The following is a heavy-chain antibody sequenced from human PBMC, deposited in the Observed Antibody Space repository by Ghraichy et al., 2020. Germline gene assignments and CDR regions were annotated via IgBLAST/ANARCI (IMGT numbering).Heavy chain of an antibody. V-gene: IGHV4-34*01. J-gene: IGHJ4*02. CDR2: INQSGST. CDR3: ARAQWLVNLFDY. CDR1: GGSFSGYY. Sequence: SQTLSLTCAVYGGSFSGYYWSWIRQPPGKGLEWIGEINQSGSTKYNSSLKSRVTISVDTSKSQFSLKVNSVTAADTAVYYCARAQWLVNLFDYWGQGTLVTVSS. D-gene: IGHD6-19*01.